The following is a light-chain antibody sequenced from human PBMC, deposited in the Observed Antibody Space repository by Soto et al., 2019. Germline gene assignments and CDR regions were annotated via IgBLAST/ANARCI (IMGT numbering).Light chain of an antibody. CDR2: GAS. J-gene: IGKJ5*01. CDR1: QSVNNL. Sequence: EIVLTQSPASLSVSPGESATLSCRASQSVNNLLAWYQQKPGRPPRLLIYGASTRATGIPARFSGSGSGTEFTLSISSLQSEDFAVYYCQQYNKWPITFGLGTRLE. V-gene: IGKV3-15*01. CDR3: QQYNKWPIT.